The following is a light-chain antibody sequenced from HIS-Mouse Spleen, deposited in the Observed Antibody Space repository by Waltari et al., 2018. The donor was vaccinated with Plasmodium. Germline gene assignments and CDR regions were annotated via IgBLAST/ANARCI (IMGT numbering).Light chain of an antibody. V-gene: IGLV2-23*01. CDR1: SSDVGSYNL. Sequence: QSALTQPASVSGSPGQSITISCTEPSSDVGSYNLVSWYQQHPGKAPKLMIYEGSKRPSGVSNRFSGSKSGNTASLTISGLQAEDEADYYCCSYAGSSTYVFGTGTKVTVL. CDR3: CSYAGSSTYV. CDR2: EGS. J-gene: IGLJ1*01.